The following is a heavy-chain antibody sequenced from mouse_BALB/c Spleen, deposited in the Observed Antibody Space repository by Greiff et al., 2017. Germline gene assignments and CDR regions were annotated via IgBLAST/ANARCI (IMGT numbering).Heavy chain of an antibody. D-gene: IGHD1-1*01. CDR3: ARNGDYYYGSSPDY. CDR1: GYTFTSYW. Sequence: QVQLQQPGAELVKPGASVKLSCKASGYTFTSYWMHWVKQRPGQGLEWIGEIDPSDSYTNYNQKFKGKATLTVDKSSSTAYMQLSSLTSEDPAVYYCARNGDYYYGSSPDYWGQGTTLTVSS. J-gene: IGHJ2*01. V-gene: IGHV1-69*02. CDR2: IDPSDSYT.